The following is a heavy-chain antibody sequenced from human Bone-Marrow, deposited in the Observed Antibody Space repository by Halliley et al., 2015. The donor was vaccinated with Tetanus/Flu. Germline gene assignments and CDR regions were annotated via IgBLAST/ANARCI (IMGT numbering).Heavy chain of an antibody. CDR3: AKLSFPHESGGPPDRRRFRTHYFDS. J-gene: IGHJ4*02. V-gene: IGHV3-23*01. D-gene: IGHD3-3*01. CDR1: GFTFSSYA. CDR2: ISSSGDTT. Sequence: SLRLSCVASGFTFSSYALTWVRQAPGKGLDWVSHISSSGDTTYYADSVKGRFTISRDNSKTTVYLQLKSLRDEDTAVYYCAKLSFPHESGGPPDRRRFRTHYFDSWGQGALVTVSS.